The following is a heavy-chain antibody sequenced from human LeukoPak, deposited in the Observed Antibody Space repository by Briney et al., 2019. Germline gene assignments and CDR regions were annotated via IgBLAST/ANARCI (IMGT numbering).Heavy chain of an antibody. V-gene: IGHV4-39*01. Sequence: SETLSLTCTVSGVSISSSNSYWGGIRQPPGKGLGGIGSIYYTGNTYYNASIKSRVTISIDASKNPISLRLTSVTATDTAIYYCARQTGSGLFILPGGQGTLVTVSS. CDR1: GVSISSSNSY. CDR3: ARQTGSGLFILP. D-gene: IGHD3/OR15-3a*01. J-gene: IGHJ4*02. CDR2: IYYTGNT.